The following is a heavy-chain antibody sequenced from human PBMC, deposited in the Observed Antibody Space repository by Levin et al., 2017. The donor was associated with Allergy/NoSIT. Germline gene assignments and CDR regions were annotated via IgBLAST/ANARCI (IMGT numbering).Heavy chain of an antibody. V-gene: IGHV3-23*01. J-gene: IGHJ4*02. CDR3: TKDSTRWSY. Sequence: SGGSLRLSCAASGFTFKNNDMTWVRQAPGKGLEWVAGISAGGDRTYYADSVKGRFTVSRDNSKNTVHLQMNSLRVEDTALYYCTKDSTRWSYWGQGTLVTVSS. CDR2: ISAGGDRT. D-gene: IGHD2-2*01. CDR1: GFTFKNND.